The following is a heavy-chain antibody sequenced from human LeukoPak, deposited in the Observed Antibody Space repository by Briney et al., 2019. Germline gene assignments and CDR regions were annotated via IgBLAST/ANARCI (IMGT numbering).Heavy chain of an antibody. CDR2: VSKSGGTM. V-gene: IGHV3-48*03. CDR1: GFTFRSYE. J-gene: IGHJ3*02. CDR3: ATAVI. Sequence: GGSLRLSCEASGFTFRSYEMNWLRQAPGQGLDWVSYVSKSGGTMKNADSVKGRFTVSRDNAKNSLYLQMNSLTAEDTAVYYCATAVIRGQGTMVTVSS.